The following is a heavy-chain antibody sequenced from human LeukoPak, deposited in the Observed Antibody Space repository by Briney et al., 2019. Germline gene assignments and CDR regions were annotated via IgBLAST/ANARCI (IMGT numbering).Heavy chain of an antibody. CDR1: GFTFSSYS. J-gene: IGHJ4*02. CDR3: ATGYSSSWPDY. Sequence: KPGGSLRLSCAASGFTFSSYSMNWVRQAPGKGLVWVSSIRSSSSYICYADSVKGRFTISRDNPKNSLYLHMNRLRAEDTAVYYCATGYSSSWPDYWGQGTLVTVSS. D-gene: IGHD6-13*01. CDR2: IRSSSSYI. V-gene: IGHV3-21*01.